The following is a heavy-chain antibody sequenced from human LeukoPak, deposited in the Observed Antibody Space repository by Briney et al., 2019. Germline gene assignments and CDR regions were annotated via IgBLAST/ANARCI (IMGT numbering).Heavy chain of an antibody. Sequence: PGGSLRLSCAASGFTFSTFWMTWVRQAPGKGLEWVANIKQDGSDTFYVDSVKGRFTISRDNAKKSLDLQMNSLQDEDTAVYYCARGATARGFDKWGQGTLVTVSS. D-gene: IGHD5-12*01. CDR3: ARGATARGFDK. J-gene: IGHJ4*02. V-gene: IGHV3-7*02. CDR2: IKQDGSDT. CDR1: GFTFSTFW.